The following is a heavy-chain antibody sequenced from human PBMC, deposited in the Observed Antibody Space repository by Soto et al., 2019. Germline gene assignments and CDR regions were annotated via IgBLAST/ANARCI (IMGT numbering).Heavy chain of an antibody. Sequence: EVQLVQSGTEVKKPGESLKISCKGSGYSFTSNWIAWVRQMPGKGLEWMGIIFPADSDSRYSPPFQGQVTISVDKYISTAYLQWSSVQASDTAMYYCARQSSSGFDYWGQGTLVTVSS. D-gene: IGHD3-10*01. J-gene: IGHJ4*02. CDR3: ARQSSSGFDY. V-gene: IGHV5-51*01. CDR1: GYSFTSNW. CDR2: IFPADSDS.